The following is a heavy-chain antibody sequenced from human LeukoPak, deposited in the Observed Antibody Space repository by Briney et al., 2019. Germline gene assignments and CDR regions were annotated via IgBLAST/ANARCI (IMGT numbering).Heavy chain of an antibody. V-gene: IGHV3-48*03. CDR1: GFTFSSYE. D-gene: IGHD4/OR15-4a*01. CDR2: ISSSGNAI. Sequence: PGGSLRLSCAASGFTFSSYEMNWVRQAPGQGLGWVSYISSSGNAIYYADSVKGRFTISRDNAKNSLYLQMNSLRAEDTAVYYCARIGYGVSFDYWGQGTLVTVSS. J-gene: IGHJ4*02. CDR3: ARIGYGVSFDY.